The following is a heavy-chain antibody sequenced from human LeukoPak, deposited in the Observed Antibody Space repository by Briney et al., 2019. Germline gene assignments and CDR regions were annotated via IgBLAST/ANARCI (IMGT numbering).Heavy chain of an antibody. D-gene: IGHD1-26*01. CDR3: ARGRWSGASSPIDY. Sequence: GGSLRLSCAASEFTFSSYCMNWVRQAPGKGLEWASYISSVSSTIYYADSVRGRFTISRDNAKNSLYLQMNSLRDEDTAVYYCARGRWSGASSPIDYWGQGTLVTVSS. V-gene: IGHV3-48*02. CDR2: ISSVSSTI. CDR1: EFTFSSYC. J-gene: IGHJ4*02.